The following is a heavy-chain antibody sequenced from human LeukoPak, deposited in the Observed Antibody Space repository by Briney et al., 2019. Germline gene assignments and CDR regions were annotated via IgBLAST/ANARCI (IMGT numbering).Heavy chain of an antibody. CDR2: ISYDGSNK. V-gene: IGHV3-30*18. CDR3: AKDSSSWYNSVYFDY. Sequence: GRSLRLSCAASGFTFSSYGMHWVRQAPGKGLEWVAVISYDGSNKHYADSVKGRFTISRDNSKNTLYLQMNSLRAEDTAVYYCAKDSSSWYNSVYFDYWGQGTLVTVSS. CDR1: GFTFSSYG. J-gene: IGHJ4*02. D-gene: IGHD6-13*01.